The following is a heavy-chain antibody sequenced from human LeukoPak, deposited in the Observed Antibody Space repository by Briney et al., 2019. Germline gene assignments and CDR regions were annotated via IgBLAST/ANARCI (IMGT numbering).Heavy chain of an antibody. CDR3: ARDPRYSSSWYAYNYYYYYMDV. V-gene: IGHV1-46*01. CDR2: INPSGGST. Sequence: ASVKVSCKASGYTFTSYYMHWVRQAPGQGLEWRGIINPSGGSTSYAQKFQGRVTMTRDMSTSTVYMELSSLRSEDTAVYYCARDPRYSSSWYAYNYYYYYMDVWGKGTTVTVSS. D-gene: IGHD6-13*01. J-gene: IGHJ6*03. CDR1: GYTFTSYY.